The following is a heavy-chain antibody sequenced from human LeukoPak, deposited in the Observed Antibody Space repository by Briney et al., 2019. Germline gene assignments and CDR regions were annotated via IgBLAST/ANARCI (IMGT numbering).Heavy chain of an antibody. Sequence: PSETLSLTCAVYGGSFSGYYWSWIRQPPGKGLEWIGEINHSGSTNYNPSLKGRVTISVDTSKNQFSLKLSSVTAADTAVYYCATTPPNYYDSSGYNKRDYWGQGTLVTVSS. CDR1: GGSFSGYY. V-gene: IGHV4-34*01. CDR2: INHSGST. D-gene: IGHD3-22*01. J-gene: IGHJ4*02. CDR3: ATTPPNYYDSSGYNKRDY.